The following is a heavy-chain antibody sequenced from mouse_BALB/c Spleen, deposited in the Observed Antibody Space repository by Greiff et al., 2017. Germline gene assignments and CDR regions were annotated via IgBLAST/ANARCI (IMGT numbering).Heavy chain of an antibody. CDR3: TRYYYGSSPDV. J-gene: IGHJ1*01. Sequence: EVQLMESGGGLVQPGGSMKLSCVASGFTFSNYWMNWVRQSPEKGLEWVAEIRLKSNNYATHYAESVKGRFTISRADSKSSVYLQMNNLRAEDTGIYYCTRYYYGSSPDVWGAGTTVTVSS. CDR1: GFTFSNYW. D-gene: IGHD1-1*01. V-gene: IGHV6-6*02. CDR2: IRLKSNNYAT.